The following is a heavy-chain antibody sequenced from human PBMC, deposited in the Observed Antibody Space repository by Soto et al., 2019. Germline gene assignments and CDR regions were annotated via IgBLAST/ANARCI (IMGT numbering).Heavy chain of an antibody. J-gene: IGHJ4*02. V-gene: IGHV4-31*03. CDR1: GVSLSSGGYY. D-gene: IGHD1-1*01. CDR3: ARYRFSDNWSKFDY. Sequence: SETLSLTCTVSGVSLSSGGYYWSWIRQHPGKGLQWIGNIYYSGSTNYNPSLKSRITISLDTSKNQFSLRLSSVTAADTAVYFCARYRFSDNWSKFDYWGQGTLATVSS. CDR2: IYYSGST.